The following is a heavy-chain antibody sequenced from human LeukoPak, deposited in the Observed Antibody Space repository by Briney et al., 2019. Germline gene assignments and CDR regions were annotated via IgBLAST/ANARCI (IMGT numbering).Heavy chain of an antibody. CDR1: GYTFTSHH. Sequence: ASVKVSCKASGYTFTSHHINWMRQAAGQGLEWMGWMNPNSGNTVYAQKFQGRVTMTWDTSISTAYMELSSLRSEDTAVYYCARDQGSSGWSDFDYWGQGTLVTVSS. V-gene: IGHV1-8*01. CDR3: ARDQGSSGWSDFDY. CDR2: MNPNSGNT. D-gene: IGHD6-19*01. J-gene: IGHJ4*02.